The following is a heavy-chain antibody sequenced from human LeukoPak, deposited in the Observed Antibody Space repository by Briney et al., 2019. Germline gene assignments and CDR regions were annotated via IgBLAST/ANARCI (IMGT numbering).Heavy chain of an antibody. CDR3: AKDQIVVITGSSDY. CDR1: GFTFSSYA. J-gene: IGHJ4*02. Sequence: GGSLRLSCAASGFTFSSYAMSWVRQAPGKGLEWVSAISGSGGSTYYADSVKGRFTISRDNSKNTLYLQMNSLRAEDTAVYYCAKDQIVVITGSSDYWGQGTLVTVSS. D-gene: IGHD3-22*01. CDR2: ISGSGGST. V-gene: IGHV3-23*01.